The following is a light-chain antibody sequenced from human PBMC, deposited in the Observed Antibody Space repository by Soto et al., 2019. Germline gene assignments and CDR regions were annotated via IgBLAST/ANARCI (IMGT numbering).Light chain of an antibody. CDR2: EHN. V-gene: IGLV6-57*01. Sequence: NFMLTQPHSVSESPGKTVTISCTRSSGSIGSNYVQWYQQRPGSSPTTVIYEHNQRPSGVPDRFSGSIDRSSNSASLTISGLKTEDEADYYCQSYDTNKVVFGGGTKLTVL. CDR1: SGSIGSNY. CDR3: QSYDTNKVV. J-gene: IGLJ2*01.